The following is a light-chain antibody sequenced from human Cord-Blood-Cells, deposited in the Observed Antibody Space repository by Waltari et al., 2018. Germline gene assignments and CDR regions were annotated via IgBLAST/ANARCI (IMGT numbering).Light chain of an antibody. V-gene: IGKV2-28*01. CDR2: LGS. CDR3: MQALQTPYS. Sequence: DIVMTQSPIPLPVTPGEPASLSCRSSQSLLHRNGYNYLDWYLQKPGQSPQLLIYLGSNRASGVPDRFSGSGSGTDFTLKISRVEAEDVGVYYCMQALQTPYSFGQATKLEIK. J-gene: IGKJ2*03. CDR1: QSLLHRNGYNY.